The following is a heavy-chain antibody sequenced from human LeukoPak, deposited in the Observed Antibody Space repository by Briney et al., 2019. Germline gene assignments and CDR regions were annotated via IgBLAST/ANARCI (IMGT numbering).Heavy chain of an antibody. CDR2: INHSGRN. D-gene: IGHD1-7*01. CDR3: ARATGTKVPPGY. J-gene: IGHJ4*02. V-gene: IGHV4-34*01. Sequence: SETLSLTCAVYGGSFSGYYWSWIRQPPGKGLEWIGEINHSGRNNYNPSLKSRVIISVDTSKNQFSLKLSSVTAADTAVYYCARATGTKVPPGYWGQGTLVTVSS. CDR1: GGSFSGYY.